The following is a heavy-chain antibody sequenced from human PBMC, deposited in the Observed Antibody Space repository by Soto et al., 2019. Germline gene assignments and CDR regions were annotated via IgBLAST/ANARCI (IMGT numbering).Heavy chain of an antibody. CDR1: GFTFSSYG. CDR2: LWYDGSNK. J-gene: IGHJ6*02. Sequence: QEQLVESGGGVVQPGRSLGLSCAASGFTFSSYGMHWVRQAPGKGLEWVASLWYDGSNKYYADSVKGRFTISRDNSKNTLYLQMNSLRAEDTAVYYCAREDEAAAGIYYYGMDVWGQGTTVTVSS. CDR3: AREDEAAAGIYYYGMDV. V-gene: IGHV3-33*01. D-gene: IGHD6-13*01.